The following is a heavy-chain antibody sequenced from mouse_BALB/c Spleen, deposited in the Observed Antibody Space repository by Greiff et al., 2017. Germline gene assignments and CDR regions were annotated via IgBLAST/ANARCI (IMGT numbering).Heavy chain of an antibody. D-gene: IGHD2-2*01. Sequence: EVQLQQSGPGLVKPSQSLSLTCSVTGYSITSGYYWNWIRQFPGNKLEWMGYISYDGSNNYNPSLKNRISITRDTSKNQFFLKLNSVTTEDTATYYCARWLRDYAMDYWCQGTSVTVSS. CDR3: ARWLRDYAMDY. V-gene: IGHV3-6*02. CDR2: ISYDGSN. CDR1: GYSITSGYY. J-gene: IGHJ4*01.